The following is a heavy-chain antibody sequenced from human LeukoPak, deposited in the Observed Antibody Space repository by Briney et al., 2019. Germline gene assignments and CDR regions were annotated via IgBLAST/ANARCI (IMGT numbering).Heavy chain of an antibody. CDR3: AGTTFRLPDFDY. CDR1: GFTFSDYY. V-gene: IGHV3-11*01. D-gene: IGHD6-25*01. J-gene: IGHJ4*02. CDR2: ISSSGSTI. Sequence: GGSLRLSCAPSGFTFSDYYMSWISQAPGKGLEWVSYISSSGSTIYYADSVKGRFTISRDNAKNSLYLQMNSLRAEDTAVYYCAGTTFRLPDFDYWGQGTLVTVSS.